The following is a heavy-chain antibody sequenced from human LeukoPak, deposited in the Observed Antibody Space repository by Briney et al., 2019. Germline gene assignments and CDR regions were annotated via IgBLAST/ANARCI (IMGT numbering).Heavy chain of an antibody. D-gene: IGHD2-15*01. Sequence: SGTLSLTCTVSGGSISNYYWSWIRQPPGKGLEWIGCIYYSGSTNYNPSLKSRVTISVDMSKNQFSLNLSSVTAADTAVYYCARGRGGGNYWGQGTLVTVSS. CDR1: GGSISNYY. CDR2: IYYSGST. CDR3: ARGRGGGNY. V-gene: IGHV4-59*01. J-gene: IGHJ4*02.